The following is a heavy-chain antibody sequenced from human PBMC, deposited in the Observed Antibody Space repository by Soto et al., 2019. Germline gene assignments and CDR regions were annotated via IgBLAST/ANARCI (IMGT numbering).Heavy chain of an antibody. D-gene: IGHD5-18*01. Sequence: PGCPLRPSGGASVFTFSSSATSWVRQARGKGLECVSGMSGSGGSTYSADSVKGSFTISRDNAKKSLYLQMNGPRAEDTAVYYSVTSGVGYPYYFEFWGLGTLVTVSS. CDR3: VTSGVGYPYYFEF. CDR1: VFTFSSSA. CDR2: MSGSGGST. V-gene: IGHV3-23*01. J-gene: IGHJ4*02.